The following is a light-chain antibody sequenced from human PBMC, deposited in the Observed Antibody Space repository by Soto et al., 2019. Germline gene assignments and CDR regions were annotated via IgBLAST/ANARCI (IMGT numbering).Light chain of an antibody. V-gene: IGKV1-5*01. J-gene: IGKJ1*01. CDR1: QSISSW. CDR3: QQSYSAPLT. Sequence: DIQMTHSPSTLSACVGGRVTITCRASQSISSWLAWYQQKPGKAPKLLIYDAYSLESGVPSRFSGSGSGTEFTLTISSLQPDDFATYHCQQSYSAPLTFGHGTKVDIK. CDR2: DAY.